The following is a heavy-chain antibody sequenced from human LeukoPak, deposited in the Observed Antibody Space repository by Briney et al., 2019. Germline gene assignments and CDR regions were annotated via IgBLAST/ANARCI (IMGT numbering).Heavy chain of an antibody. V-gene: IGHV3-48*01. D-gene: IGHD3-22*01. CDR2: ISSSSSTI. CDR1: GFTFSSYA. Sequence: TGGSLRLSCAASGFTFSSYAMHWVRQAPGKGLEWVSYISSSSSTIYYADSVKGRFTISRDNSKNTLYLQMNSLRAEDTAVYYCAKGVTYYYDSSGYSLLDYWGQGTLVTVSS. CDR3: AKGVTYYYDSSGYSLLDY. J-gene: IGHJ4*02.